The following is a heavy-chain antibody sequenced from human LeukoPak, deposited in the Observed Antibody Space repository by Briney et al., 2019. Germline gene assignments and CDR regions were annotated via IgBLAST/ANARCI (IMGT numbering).Heavy chain of an antibody. Sequence: ASVTVSCKASGYTFTSYDINWVRQAPGQGLEWMGWMNPNSGNTVYAQKFQGRVTITRNTSISTAYMELSSLRSEDTAVYYCARGVPHYYFYYMDVWGKGTTVTVSS. CDR2: MNPNSGNT. V-gene: IGHV1-8*03. J-gene: IGHJ6*03. CDR3: ARGVPHYYFYYMDV. CDR1: GYTFTSYD.